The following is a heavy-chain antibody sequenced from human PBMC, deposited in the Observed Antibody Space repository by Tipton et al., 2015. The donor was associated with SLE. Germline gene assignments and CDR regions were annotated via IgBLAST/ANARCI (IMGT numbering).Heavy chain of an antibody. CDR1: GYSISSGYY. CDR2: ISHSGST. D-gene: IGHD4-17*01. CDR3: ARDYGADYYCGGMDV. J-gene: IGHJ6*02. Sequence: TLSLTCAVSGYSISSGYYWGWIRQPPGKGLEWIGSISHSGSTYYNPSLKSRVTISVDTSKNQFSLKLSSVAAADTAVYYCARDYGADYYCGGMDVWGQGTTVTVSS. V-gene: IGHV4-38-2*02.